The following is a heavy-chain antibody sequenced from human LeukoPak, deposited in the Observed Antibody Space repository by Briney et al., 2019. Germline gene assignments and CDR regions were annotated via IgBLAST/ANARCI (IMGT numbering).Heavy chain of an antibody. CDR1: GGSLSGYY. D-gene: IGHD4-17*01. J-gene: IGHJ4*02. CDR2: INHSGST. Sequence: SETLSLTCAVYGGSLSGYYWSWIRQPPGKGLEWIGEINHSGSTNYNPSLKSRVTISVDTSKNQFSLKLSSVTAADTAVYYCASSYGDYGYDYWGQGTLVTVSS. CDR3: ASSYGDYGYDY. V-gene: IGHV4-34*01.